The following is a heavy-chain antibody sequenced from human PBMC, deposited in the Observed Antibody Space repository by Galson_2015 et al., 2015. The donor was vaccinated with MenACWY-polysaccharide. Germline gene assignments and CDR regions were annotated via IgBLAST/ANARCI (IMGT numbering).Heavy chain of an antibody. CDR3: ARAIAVAGQRRDFDL. J-gene: IGHJ2*01. Sequence: TLSLTCTVSGGSLSSYYWSWIRPPPGKGLEWVGYINYSGSTNHNPSLKSRVTMSVDTSKNQFSLNLTSVTDADTAVYYCARAIAVAGQRRDFDLWGRGTLVTVSS. V-gene: IGHV4-59*01. CDR2: INYSGST. D-gene: IGHD6-19*01. CDR1: GGSLSSYY.